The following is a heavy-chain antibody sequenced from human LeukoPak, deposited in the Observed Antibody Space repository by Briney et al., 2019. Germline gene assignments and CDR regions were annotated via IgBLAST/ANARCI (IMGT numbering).Heavy chain of an antibody. Sequence: QPGRSLRLSCAASGFTLNEYWMHWVRQAPGKGLVWVSRINIDGSSISYADSVRGRFTISRDNAKNTLYLQMNNLRAEDTAVYYCTRIPADQTFFDFWGQGTLVTVSS. CDR1: GFTLNEYW. V-gene: IGHV3-74*01. CDR2: INIDGSSI. CDR3: TRIPADQTFFDF. J-gene: IGHJ4*02. D-gene: IGHD2-2*01.